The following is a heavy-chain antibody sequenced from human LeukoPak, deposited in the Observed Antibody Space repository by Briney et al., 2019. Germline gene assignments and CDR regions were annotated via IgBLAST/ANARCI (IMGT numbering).Heavy chain of an antibody. V-gene: IGHV3-33*06. CDR3: AEDALRVYYYDSSGYGYFQH. CDR1: GFTFSSYG. D-gene: IGHD3-22*01. CDR2: IWYDGSNK. J-gene: IGHJ1*01. Sequence: PGGSLRLSCAASGFTFSSYGMHWVRQAPGKGLEWVAVIWYDGSNKYYADSVKGRFTISRDNSKNTLYLQMNSLRAEDTAVYYCAEDALRVYYYDSSGYGYFQHWGQGTLVTVSS.